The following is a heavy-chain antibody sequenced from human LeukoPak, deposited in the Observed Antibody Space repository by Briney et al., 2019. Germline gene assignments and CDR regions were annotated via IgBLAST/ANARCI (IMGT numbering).Heavy chain of an antibody. J-gene: IGHJ4*02. V-gene: IGHV4-4*07. D-gene: IGHD5-18*01. CDR3: ARDAERGYSYGLFDY. Sequence: PSETLSLTCTVSGGSISSYYWSWIRQPAGKGLEWIGRIYTSGSTNYNPSLKSRVTMSVDTSKSQFSLKLSSVTAADTAVYYCARDAERGYSYGLFDYWGQGTLVTVSS. CDR2: IYTSGST. CDR1: GGSISSYY.